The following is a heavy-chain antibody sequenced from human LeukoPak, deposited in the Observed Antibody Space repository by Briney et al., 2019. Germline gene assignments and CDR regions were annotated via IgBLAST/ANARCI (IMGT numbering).Heavy chain of an antibody. CDR3: ARHRTVSDY. J-gene: IGHJ4*02. V-gene: IGHV3-21*01. D-gene: IGHD4-17*01. Sequence: SVKVRFTISRDNAKNSLYLQMTSLRAEDTAVYYCARHRTVSDYWGQGTLVTVSS.